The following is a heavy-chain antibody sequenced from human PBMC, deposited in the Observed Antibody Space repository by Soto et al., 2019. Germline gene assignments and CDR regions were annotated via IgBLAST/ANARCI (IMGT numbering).Heavy chain of an antibody. D-gene: IGHD6-19*01. J-gene: IGHJ6*02. V-gene: IGHV1-69*12. CDR2: IVPIFGTT. CDR1: GGTFSNYA. CDR3: ARVEAVAGLYNYPGLDV. Sequence: QVQLVQSGAEVKKPGSSVKVSCKVSGGTFSNYAIDWVRLAPGHGLEWMGGIVPIFGTTYYTQKFQGRATIIADESTTTAYLEMSGLRSEDTAIYYCARVEAVAGLYNYPGLDVWGQGTAVTVSS.